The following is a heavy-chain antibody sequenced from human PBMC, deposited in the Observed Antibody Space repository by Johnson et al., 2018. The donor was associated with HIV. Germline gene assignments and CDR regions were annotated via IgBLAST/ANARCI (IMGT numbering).Heavy chain of an antibody. CDR1: GFTFSNVW. CDR2: ISYDGGNK. V-gene: IGHV3-30*03. Sequence: QVQLVESGGGLVQPGGSLRISGAGSGFTFSNVWMSWVRQVQGKGLEWVAVISYDGGNKYYADSVEGRFTISRDNSKNTLYLQMNSLRAEATAVYYCARPLQFLEWSDAFDMWGQGTMVTVSS. D-gene: IGHD3-3*01. CDR3: ARPLQFLEWSDAFDM. J-gene: IGHJ3*02.